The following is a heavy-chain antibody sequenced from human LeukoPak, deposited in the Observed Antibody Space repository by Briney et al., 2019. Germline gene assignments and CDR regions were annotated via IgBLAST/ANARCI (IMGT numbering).Heavy chain of an antibody. CDR1: GFTFSSYW. CDR2: VKEDGSEK. CDR3: ARDQGPDAFDI. V-gene: IGHV3-7*01. J-gene: IGHJ3*02. Sequence: GGSLRLSCIVSGFTFSSYWMNWVRQAPGKGLEWVANVKEDGSEKYYVDSVKGRFTISRDNAKNSLYLQMNSLRAEDTAVYYCARDQGPDAFDIWGQGTMVSVSS.